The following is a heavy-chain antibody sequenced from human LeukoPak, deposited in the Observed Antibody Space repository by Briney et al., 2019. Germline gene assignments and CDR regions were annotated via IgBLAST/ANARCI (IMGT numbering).Heavy chain of an antibody. CDR3: ASIGGEHY. V-gene: IGHV3-21*01. CDR2: ISSSSSYI. D-gene: IGHD1-26*01. Sequence: GGSLRLSCAASGFTFSSYSINWVRQAPGKGLEWVSSISSSSSYIYYADSVKGRFTISRDNAKKSLYLQMNSLRAEETAVYYCASIGGEHYWGQGTLVTVSS. CDR1: GFTFSSYS. J-gene: IGHJ4*02.